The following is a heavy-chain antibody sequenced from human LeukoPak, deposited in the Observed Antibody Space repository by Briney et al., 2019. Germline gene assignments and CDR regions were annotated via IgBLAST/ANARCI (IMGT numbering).Heavy chain of an antibody. CDR1: GGSISSYY. V-gene: IGHV4-59*08. CDR2: IYYSGST. D-gene: IGHD3-22*01. CDR3: ARLTYYYDSSGYSLFAY. J-gene: IGHJ4*02. Sequence: SETLSITCTVSGGSISSYYLSWIRQPPGKGLEWIGYIYYSGSTNYNPSLKSRVTISVDTSKNQFSLKLSSVTAADTAVYYCARLTYYYDSSGYSLFAYWGQGTLVTVSS.